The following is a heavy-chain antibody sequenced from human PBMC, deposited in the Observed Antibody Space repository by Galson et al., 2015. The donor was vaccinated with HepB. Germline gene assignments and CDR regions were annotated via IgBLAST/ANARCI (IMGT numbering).Heavy chain of an antibody. J-gene: IGHJ4*02. V-gene: IGHV1-69*13. CDR2: IIPIFGTA. D-gene: IGHD6-19*01. Sequence: SVKVSCKASGGTFSSYAISWVRQAPGQGLEWMGGIIPIFGTANYAQKFQGRVTITADESTSTAYMELSSLRSEDTAVYYCARETDSSGWFDYWGQGTLVTVSS. CDR1: GGTFSSYA. CDR3: ARETDSSGWFDY.